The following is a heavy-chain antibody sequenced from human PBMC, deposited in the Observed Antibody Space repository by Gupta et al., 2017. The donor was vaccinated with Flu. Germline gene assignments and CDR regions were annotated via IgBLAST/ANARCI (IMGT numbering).Heavy chain of an antibody. CDR3: ARRGDVPLLHSSGINGYFDL. CDR2: IYYSGST. CDR1: GGSISSSSYY. V-gene: IGHV4-39*01. D-gene: IGHD6-19*01. Sequence: QLQLQESGPGLVKPSETLSLTCTVSGGSISSSSYYWGWIRQPPGKGLEWIGSIYYSGSTYYNPSLKSRVTISVDTSKNQFSLKLSSVTAADTAVYYCARRGDVPLLHSSGINGYFDLWGRGTLVTVSS. J-gene: IGHJ2*01.